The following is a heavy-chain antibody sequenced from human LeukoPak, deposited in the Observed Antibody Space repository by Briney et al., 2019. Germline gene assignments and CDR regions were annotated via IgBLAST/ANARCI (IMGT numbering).Heavy chain of an antibody. D-gene: IGHD2-2*01. CDR1: GGSISSGSYY. CDR3: ARHLGEYCSSTSCSSPRRHFDY. J-gene: IGHJ4*02. Sequence: SETLSLTCTVSGGSISSGSYYWGWIRQPPGKGLEWIGSIYYSGSTYYNPSLKSRVTISVDTSKNQFSLKLSSVTAADTAVYYCARHLGEYCSSTSCSSPRRHFDYWGQGTLVTVSS. CDR2: IYYSGST. V-gene: IGHV4-39*01.